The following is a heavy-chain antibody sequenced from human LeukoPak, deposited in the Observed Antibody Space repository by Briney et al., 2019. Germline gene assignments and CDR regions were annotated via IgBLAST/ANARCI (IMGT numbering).Heavy chain of an antibody. J-gene: IGHJ5*02. CDR2: INWNGGRT. CDR3: ATAGVATFECNWFDP. D-gene: IGHD5-12*01. Sequence: QAGGSLRLSCAASGFTFDANGMSWVRHAPGKGLEWVTGINWNGGRTGCADSVKGRFTVDSANAQNSMYLEMKSLRTEDTDLYQLATAGVATFECNWFDPWGQGTLVTVSS. V-gene: IGHV3-20*01. CDR1: GFTFDANG.